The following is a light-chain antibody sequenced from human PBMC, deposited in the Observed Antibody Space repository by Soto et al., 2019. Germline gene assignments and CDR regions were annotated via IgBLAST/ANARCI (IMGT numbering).Light chain of an antibody. CDR1: QSISRY. Sequence: IQITKYPFSLSASLAARATITCRASQSISRYLNWYQQTPGKAPKNLIYAAASLQSGGPSRISGSGSGTEVTLTISSRQPDDVVAYYCQQQTNYSRTFGEGTKVDI. V-gene: IGKV1-39*01. J-gene: IGKJ4*02. CDR3: QQQTNYSRT. CDR2: AAA.